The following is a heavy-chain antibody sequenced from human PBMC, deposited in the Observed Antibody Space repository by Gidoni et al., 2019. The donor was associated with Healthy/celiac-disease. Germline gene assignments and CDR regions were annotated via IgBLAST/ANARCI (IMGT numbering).Heavy chain of an antibody. D-gene: IGHD1-1*01. CDR2: ISWNSGSI. CDR1: GFTFDDYA. CDR3: ARNDWNDDYYYYMDV. V-gene: IGHV3-9*01. J-gene: IGHJ6*03. Sequence: EVQLVESGGGLVQPGRSRRLSCAASGFTFDDYAMHWVRPAPGKGLEWVSGISWNSGSIGYADSVKGRFTISRDNAKNSLYLQMNSLRAEDTALYYCARNDWNDDYYYYMDVWGKGTTVTVSS.